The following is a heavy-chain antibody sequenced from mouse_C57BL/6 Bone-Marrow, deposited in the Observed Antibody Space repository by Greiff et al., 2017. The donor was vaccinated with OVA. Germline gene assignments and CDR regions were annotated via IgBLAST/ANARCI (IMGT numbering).Heavy chain of an antibody. J-gene: IGHJ1*03. CDR3: ARGGWYFDV. Sequence: EVQLQQSGPGLVKPSQSLSLTCSVTGYSITSGYYWNWIRQFPGNKLEWMGYISYDGSNNYNPSLKNRISITRDTSKNQFFLKLNSVTTEDTATYYCARGGWYFDVWGTGTTVTVSS. CDR1: GYSITSGYY. CDR2: ISYDGSN. V-gene: IGHV3-6*01.